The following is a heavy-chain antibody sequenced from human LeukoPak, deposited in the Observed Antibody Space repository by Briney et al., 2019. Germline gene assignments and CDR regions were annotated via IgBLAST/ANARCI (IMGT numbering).Heavy chain of an antibody. CDR1: GGSIIGYY. J-gene: IGHJ4*02. CDR2: IYYSGNT. D-gene: IGHD5-24*01. V-gene: IGHV4-59*01. Sequence: SETLSLTCTVSGGSIIGYYWNWIRQPPGKGLEWIGCIYYSGNTNYNPSLKSRLTISGDTSKNQLSLKVRSVTAADTAVYYCARAHLEWLPPGYWGQGTLVTVSS. CDR3: ARAHLEWLPPGY.